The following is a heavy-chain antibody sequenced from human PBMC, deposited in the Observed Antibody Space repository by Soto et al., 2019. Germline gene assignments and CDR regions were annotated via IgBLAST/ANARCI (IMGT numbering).Heavy chain of an antibody. CDR3: ARSVVTVPSDAFDI. CDR2: IYYSGST. V-gene: IGHV4-31*03. D-gene: IGHD4-17*01. Sequence: QVQLQESGPGLVKPSQTLSLTCTVSGGSISSGGYYWSWIRQHPGKGLEWIGYIYYSGSTYYNPSLKSRVTISVDTSKNQFSLKLRSVTAADTAVYYCARSVVTVPSDAFDIWGQGTMVTVSS. J-gene: IGHJ3*02. CDR1: GGSISSGGYY.